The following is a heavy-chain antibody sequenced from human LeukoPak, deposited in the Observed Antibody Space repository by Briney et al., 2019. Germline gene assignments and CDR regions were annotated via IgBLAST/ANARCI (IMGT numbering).Heavy chain of an antibody. CDR2: INPNSGGT. J-gene: IGHJ4*02. Sequence: ASVKVSCKASGYTFTGYYMHWVRQAPGQGLEWMGWINPNSGGTNYAQKFQGRVTMTRDTSISTACMELSRLRSDDTAVYYCARIPFGVVRETIDYWGQGTLVTVSS. CDR3: ARIPFGVVRETIDY. CDR1: GYTFTGYY. D-gene: IGHD3-3*01. V-gene: IGHV1-2*02.